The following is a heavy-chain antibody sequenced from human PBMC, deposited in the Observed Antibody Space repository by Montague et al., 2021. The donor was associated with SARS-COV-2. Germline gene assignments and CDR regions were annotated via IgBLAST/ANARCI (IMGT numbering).Heavy chain of an antibody. D-gene: IGHD3-9*01. CDR2: IDWDDDK. CDR1: GFSLSTSGMC. J-gene: IGHJ4*02. CDR3: ARTLHDILTGYYSFDY. V-gene: IGHV2-70*01. Sequence: PALVKPTQTLTLTCTFSGFSLSTSGMCVSWIRQPPGKALEWLALIDWDDDKYYSTSLKTRLTISKDTSKNQVVLTMTNMDPVDTATYYCARTLHDILTGYYSFDYGGQGTLVTVSS.